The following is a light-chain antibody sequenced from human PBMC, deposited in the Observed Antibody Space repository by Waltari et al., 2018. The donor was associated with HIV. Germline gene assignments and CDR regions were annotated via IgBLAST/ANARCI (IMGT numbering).Light chain of an antibody. CDR1: QDISTY. V-gene: IGKV1-9*01. CDR3: QQLHSFPLI. J-gene: IGKJ4*01. CDR2: GAS. Sequence: IQLAQSPSVLPSHAGDRVTMACRASQDISTYLAWYQQKPGEAPKLLIHGASTLHRGVTSRFSGSGSGTDFTLTIKNLRPEDFAIYYCQQLHSFPLIFGGGTKVE.